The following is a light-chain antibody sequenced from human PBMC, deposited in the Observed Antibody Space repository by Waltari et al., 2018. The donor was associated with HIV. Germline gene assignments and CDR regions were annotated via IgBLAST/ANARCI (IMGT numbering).Light chain of an antibody. J-gene: IGLJ3*02. CDR2: VDS. CDR1: NSNIGAGYD. CDR3: QSYDNTLSGLWV. V-gene: IGLV1-40*01. Sequence: SVLTPPPSVSAAPGQWVAISCTGNNSNIGAGYDVHWYRHFPGSAPELVVLVDSIRPSGVPDRFSGSKSGVSASLDISGLQTEDEADYYCQSYDNTLSGLWVFGGGTKLTVL.